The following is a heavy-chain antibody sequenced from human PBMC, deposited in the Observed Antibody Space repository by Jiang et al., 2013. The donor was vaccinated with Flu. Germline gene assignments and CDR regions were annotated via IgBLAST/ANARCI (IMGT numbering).Heavy chain of an antibody. J-gene: IGHJ4*02. Sequence: QLVESGGGVVQPGRSLRLSCAASGFTFSNYALHWVRQAPGKGLEWVAVIWYDKSNTYYADSVKGRFTLSRDDSKNTLHLQMNNLRVDDTAVYYCAHIPMKYQLLPSDSWGQGTLVIVSS. D-gene: IGHD2-2*01. CDR1: GFTFSNYA. CDR3: AHIPMKYQLLPSDS. V-gene: IGHV3-33*01. CDR2: IWYDKSNT.